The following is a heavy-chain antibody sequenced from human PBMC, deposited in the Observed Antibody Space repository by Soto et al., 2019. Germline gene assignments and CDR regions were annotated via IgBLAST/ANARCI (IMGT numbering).Heavy chain of an antibody. J-gene: IGHJ4*02. Sequence: GGTLRLSCAASGFTFSSYSINFFRHAQCEGLEWVSSISSSSTNINYADSVKGRFTISRENAKNSLYLQMNSLRAEDTAVYYCARDLNDFWSGYYGCFDYWGQGALVTVSS. D-gene: IGHD3-3*01. V-gene: IGHV3-21*01. CDR1: GFTFSSYS. CDR3: ARDLNDFWSGYYGCFDY. CDR2: ISSSSTNI.